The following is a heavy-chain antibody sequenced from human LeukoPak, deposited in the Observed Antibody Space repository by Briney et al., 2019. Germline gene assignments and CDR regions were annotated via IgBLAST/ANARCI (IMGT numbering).Heavy chain of an antibody. CDR2: INHSGST. J-gene: IGHJ4*02. D-gene: IGHD3-9*01. Sequence: PSETLSLTCAVYGGSFSGYYWSWIRQPPGKGLEWIGEINHSGSTNYNPSLKSRVTISVDTSKNQFSLKLSSVTAADTAVYYCARGRGGGYFDWLLSPFDYWGQGTLVTVSS. V-gene: IGHV4-34*01. CDR3: ARGRGGGYFDWLLSPFDY. CDR1: GGSFSGYY.